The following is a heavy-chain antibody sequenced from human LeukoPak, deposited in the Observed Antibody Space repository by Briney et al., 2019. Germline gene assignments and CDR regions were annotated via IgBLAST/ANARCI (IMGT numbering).Heavy chain of an antibody. CDR3: ARGYYDGSGYLQYFDY. Sequence: SETLSLTCRVSGGSFSGYYWSWIRQPPGKGLEYIGEVSRSGGTNYNSSLESRVTISVDTSKNQFSLKLTSVTAADTAVYYCARGYYDGSGYLQYFDYWGQGTLVTVSS. J-gene: IGHJ4*02. D-gene: IGHD3-22*01. CDR1: GGSFSGYY. CDR2: VSRSGGT. V-gene: IGHV4-34*01.